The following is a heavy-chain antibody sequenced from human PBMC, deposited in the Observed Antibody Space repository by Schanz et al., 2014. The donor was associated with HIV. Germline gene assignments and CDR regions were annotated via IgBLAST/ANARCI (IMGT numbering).Heavy chain of an antibody. D-gene: IGHD4-4*01. CDR3: ARDVDVMGEGLMGNYVFDP. J-gene: IGHJ5*02. CDR1: GFSFTTYY. CDR2: INPNNGDT. V-gene: IGHV1-46*01. Sequence: QGQLVQSGAEVKKPGASVKVSCKASGFSFTTYYFHWVRQAPGQGLEWMGIINPNNGDTWNAQKFQGRVTMTRDTSTTSVYMELSSLRSDDTAVYYCARDVDVMGEGLMGNYVFDPWGQGTLVTVSS.